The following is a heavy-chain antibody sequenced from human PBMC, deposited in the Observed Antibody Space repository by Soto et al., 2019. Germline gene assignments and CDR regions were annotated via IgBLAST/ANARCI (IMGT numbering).Heavy chain of an antibody. CDR1: GYSFTSYW. V-gene: IGHV5-51*01. Sequence: GESLKISCKGSGYSFTSYWIGWVRQMPGKGLEWMGIIYPGDSNTRYSPSFQGQVTISADKSISTAYLQWSSLKASDTAMYYCARAYDSSGYYLYDDYWGQGTLVTVSS. CDR2: IYPGDSNT. D-gene: IGHD3-22*01. J-gene: IGHJ4*02. CDR3: ARAYDSSGYYLYDDY.